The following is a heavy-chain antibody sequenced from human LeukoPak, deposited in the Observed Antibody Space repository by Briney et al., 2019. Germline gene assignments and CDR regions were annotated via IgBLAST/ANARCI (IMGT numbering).Heavy chain of an antibody. CDR3: AREGAYCSSTSCNWFDP. J-gene: IGHJ5*02. CDR1: GGSISSGSYY. CDR2: IYTSGST. D-gene: IGHD2-2*01. V-gene: IGHV4-61*02. Sequence: PSETLSLTCTVSGGSISSGSYYWSWIQQPAGKGLEWIGRIYTSGSTNYNPSLKSRVTISVDTSKNQFSLKLSSVTAADTAVYYCAREGAYCSSTSCNWFDPWGQGTLVTVSS.